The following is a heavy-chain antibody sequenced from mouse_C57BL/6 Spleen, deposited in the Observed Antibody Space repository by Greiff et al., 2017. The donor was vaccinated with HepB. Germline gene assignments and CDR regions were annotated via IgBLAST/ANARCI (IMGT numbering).Heavy chain of an antibody. CDR3: ARDDSSGLDY. V-gene: IGHV5-4*01. J-gene: IGHJ2*01. Sequence: EVMLVESGGGLVKPGGSLKLSCAASGFTFSSYAMSWVRQTPEKRLEWVATISDGGSYTYYPDNVKGRFTISRDNAKNNLYLQMSHLKSEDTAMYYCARDDSSGLDYWGQGTTLTVSS. CDR1: GFTFSSYA. D-gene: IGHD3-2*02. CDR2: ISDGGSYT.